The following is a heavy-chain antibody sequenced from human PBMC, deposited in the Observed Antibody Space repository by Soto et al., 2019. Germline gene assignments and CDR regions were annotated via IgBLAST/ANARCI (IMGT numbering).Heavy chain of an antibody. D-gene: IGHD3-9*01. CDR2: IDPSDSSV. V-gene: IGHV5-10-1*01. Sequence: PVEIVSKARGSNFTESWIDWVRQMPGKDLKGMGKIDPSDSSVIYSPSFQGHITLSVDKSINTAYLHWGRLKASDTAISYCARHPTRTPFYAIFSGYYTHYGMDVWGQGTSVTVSS. J-gene: IGHJ6*02. CDR1: GSNFTESW. CDR3: ARHPTRTPFYAIFSGYYTHYGMDV.